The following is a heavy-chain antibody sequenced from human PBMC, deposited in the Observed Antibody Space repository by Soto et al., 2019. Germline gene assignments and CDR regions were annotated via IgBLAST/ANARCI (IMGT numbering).Heavy chain of an antibody. V-gene: IGHV4-59*01. D-gene: IGHD6-13*01. CDR1: GGSINSYC. CDR3: ARDSVAAAGWNWFDP. CDR2: IYYSGST. Sequence: SETLSLTWTVSGGSINSYCWNWIRQPPGKGLEWIGYIYYSGSTNYNPSLKSRVTISVDTSKNQFSLKLNSVTAADTAVYYCARDSVAAAGWNWFDPWGQGTLVTVSS. J-gene: IGHJ5*02.